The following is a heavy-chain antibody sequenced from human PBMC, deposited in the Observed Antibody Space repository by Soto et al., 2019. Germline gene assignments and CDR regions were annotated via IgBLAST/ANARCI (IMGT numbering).Heavy chain of an antibody. CDR3: AKNPGILSWFDP. D-gene: IGHD3-9*01. V-gene: IGHV3-23*01. Sequence: EVQLLESGGGLVQPGGSLRLSCAASGFTFSSYDMSWVRQAPGKGLEWVSSLSASGDDTYYADSVKGRFTISRDNSKNTLYVQMNSLRAEDTAVYFCAKNPGILSWFDPWGQGTLVTVSS. CDR2: LSASGDDT. J-gene: IGHJ5*02. CDR1: GFTFSSYD.